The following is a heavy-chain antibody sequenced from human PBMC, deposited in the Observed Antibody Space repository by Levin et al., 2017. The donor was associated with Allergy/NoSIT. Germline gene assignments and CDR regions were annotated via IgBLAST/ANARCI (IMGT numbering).Heavy chain of an antibody. CDR3: ARDLPDYGDYEGYFDY. V-gene: IGHV3-21*01. CDR2: ISSSSSYI. CDR1: GFTFSSYS. J-gene: IGHJ4*02. Sequence: GGSLRLSCAASGFTFSSYSMNWVRQAPGKGLEWVSSISSSSSYIYYADSVKGRFTISRDNAKNSLYLQMNSLRAEDTAVYYCARDLPDYGDYEGYFDYWGQGTLVTVSS. D-gene: IGHD4-17*01.